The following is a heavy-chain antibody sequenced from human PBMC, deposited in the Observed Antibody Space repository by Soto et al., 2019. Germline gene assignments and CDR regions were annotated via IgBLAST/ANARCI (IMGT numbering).Heavy chain of an antibody. CDR3: ARDGDFGVVIWHDYDYCMDV. J-gene: IGHJ6*02. V-gene: IGHV3-30-3*01. D-gene: IGHD3-3*01. CDR2: ISYDGSNK. CDR1: GFTFSSYA. Sequence: QVQLVESGGGVVQPVRSLRLSCAASGFTFSSYAMHWVRQAPGKGLEWVEVISYDGSNKYYADSVKGRFTISRDNSKNTLYLQMNSLRAEDTAVYYCARDGDFGVVIWHDYDYCMDVWGQGTTVTVSS.